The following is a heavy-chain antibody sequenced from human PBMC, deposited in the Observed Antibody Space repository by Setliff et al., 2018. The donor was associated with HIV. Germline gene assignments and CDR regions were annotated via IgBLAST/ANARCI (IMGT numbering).Heavy chain of an antibody. CDR2: ITHSGST. Sequence: SETLSLTCAVYGGSFCGYYWNWIRQSPGKGLEWIGEITHSGSTNYNPSLKSRVTISLDTSKSQFSLKLGSVTAADTAVYFCSTVVTLAYCHDGLCPAFDSWGQGALVTVSS. V-gene: IGHV4-34*06. D-gene: IGHD2-8*01. J-gene: IGHJ4*02. CDR1: GGSFCGYY. CDR3: STVVTLAYCHDGLCPAFDS.